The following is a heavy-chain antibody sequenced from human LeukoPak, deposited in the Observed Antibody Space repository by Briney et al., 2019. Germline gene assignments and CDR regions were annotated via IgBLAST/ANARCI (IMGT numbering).Heavy chain of an antibody. V-gene: IGHV3-21*06. Sequence: GGSLRLSCTASGFPFNSYSVNWVRQAPGKGLEWVASITSTSNYTYYADSMKGRFTISRDNAKNSLYLQLNSLRAEDTAVYYCARLLRFSDSWGQGTLVTVSS. CDR1: GFPFNSYS. CDR3: ARLLRFSDS. CDR2: ITSTSNYT. D-gene: IGHD5-12*01. J-gene: IGHJ4*02.